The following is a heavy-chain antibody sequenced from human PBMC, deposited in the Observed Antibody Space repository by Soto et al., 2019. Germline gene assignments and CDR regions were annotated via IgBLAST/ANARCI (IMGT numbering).Heavy chain of an antibody. J-gene: IGHJ4*02. CDR1: GGSISSGGYY. CDR2: IYYSGST. D-gene: IGHD3-10*01. V-gene: IGHV4-31*03. CDR3: ARVTWFGELLFDY. Sequence: QVQLQESGPGLVKASQTQSLTCTVSGGSISSGGYYWSWIRQHPGKGLEWIGYIYYSGSTYYNPSLKSRVTISVDTSKNQFSLKLSSVTTADTAVYYCARVTWFGELLFDYWGQGTLVTVSS.